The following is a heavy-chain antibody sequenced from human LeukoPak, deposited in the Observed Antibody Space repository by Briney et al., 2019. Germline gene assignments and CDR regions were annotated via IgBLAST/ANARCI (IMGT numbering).Heavy chain of an antibody. V-gene: IGHV1-69*13. CDR1: GYTFTSYG. J-gene: IGHJ5*02. CDR3: ARKLRLGGNWFDP. D-gene: IGHD1-26*01. Sequence: SVKVSCKASGYTFTSYGITWVRQAPGQGLEWMGKIIPISGTTNYAQKFQGRVTFTADESTSTAYMELSSLRSEDTALYYCARKLRLGGNWFDPWGQGTLVTVSS. CDR2: IIPISGTT.